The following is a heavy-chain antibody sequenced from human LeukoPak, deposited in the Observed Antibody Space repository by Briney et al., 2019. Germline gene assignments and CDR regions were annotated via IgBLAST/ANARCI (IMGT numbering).Heavy chain of an antibody. Sequence: SGGCLRLSCAASGFIFSSYAMSWVRQAPGKGLEWISAISVSDTTYYADSVKGRFTISRDNSKNTLYLQMNSLRAEDTAVYYCALSGGSNWYGLECWGQGTLVTVSS. CDR2: ISVSDTT. J-gene: IGHJ4*02. D-gene: IGHD6-13*01. CDR1: GFIFSSYA. V-gene: IGHV3-23*01. CDR3: ALSGGSNWYGLEC.